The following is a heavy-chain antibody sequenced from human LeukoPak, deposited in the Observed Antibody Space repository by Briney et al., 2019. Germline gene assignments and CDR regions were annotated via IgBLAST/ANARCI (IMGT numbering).Heavy chain of an antibody. CDR2: SSGSGGST. D-gene: IGHD3-9*01. J-gene: IGHJ4*02. V-gene: IGHV3-23*01. CDR3: AKDQDYDILTGCNDY. Sequence: PGGSLRLSCAASGFTFSSYAMSWVRQAPGKGLEWVSASSGSGGSTYYADSVKGRFTISRDNSKNTLYLQMNSLRAEDTAVYYCAKDQDYDILTGCNDYWGQGTLVTVSS. CDR1: GFTFSSYA.